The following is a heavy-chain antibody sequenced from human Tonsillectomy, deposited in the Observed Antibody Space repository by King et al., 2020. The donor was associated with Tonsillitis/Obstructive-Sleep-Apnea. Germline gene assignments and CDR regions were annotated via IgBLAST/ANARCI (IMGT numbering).Heavy chain of an antibody. CDR3: ATRDWNY. CDR1: GFTFSNAW. V-gene: IGHV3-15*01. CDR2: VKSKTDGGTA. D-gene: IGHD5-24*01. J-gene: IGHJ4*02. Sequence: VQLVESGGGLVKPGGSLRLSCAASGFTFSNAWMTWVRQAPGKGLEWLGRVKSKTDGGTAEYPAPVKGRLTISRDDSKNTLYLQMNSVNTEDTAVYYCATRDWNYWGQGTLVTVSS.